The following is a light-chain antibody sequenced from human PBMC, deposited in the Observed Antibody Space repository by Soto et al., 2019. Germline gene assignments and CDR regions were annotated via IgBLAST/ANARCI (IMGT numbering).Light chain of an antibody. CDR2: EVS. J-gene: IGLJ1*01. CDR1: SSDIGGYNF. V-gene: IGLV2-14*01. CDR3: SSFRSGTTL. Sequence: QSALTQPASVSGSPGQSITISCTGTSSDIGGYNFVSWYHQHPGKAPKLMIYEVSNRPSGVSDRFSGSKSGNTASLTISGLQAEDEADYYCSSFRSGTTLFGTGTKATVL.